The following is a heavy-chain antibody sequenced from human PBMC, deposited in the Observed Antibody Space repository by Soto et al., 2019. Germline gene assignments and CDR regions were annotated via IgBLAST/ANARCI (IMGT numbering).Heavy chain of an antibody. J-gene: IGHJ4*02. D-gene: IGHD4-17*01. CDR1: GFTFGTYA. CDR2: IRNNGRTT. CDR3: VRDTVTLGIDS. V-gene: IGHV3-64D*08. Sequence: GGPLRLCCSASGFTFGTYAMHWVRQAPGKGLEYVSGIRNNGRTTYYADSVKGRFTISRDNSKDTLYLQMNSLRAEDTGVYYCVRDTVTLGIDSWGLGTVVTVSS.